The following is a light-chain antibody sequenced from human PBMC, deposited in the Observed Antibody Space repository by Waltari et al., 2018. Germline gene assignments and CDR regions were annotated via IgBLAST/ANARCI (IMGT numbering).Light chain of an antibody. CDR1: QSISSN. J-gene: IGKJ2*01. CDR2: GAS. Sequence: EIVMTQSPATLSVSPGERAPLSCKASQSISSNLAWYLQKPGQAPRLLIYGASTRATGISARFSGSGSGTEFTLTISSLQSEDFAVYYCQQYNNWAPFTFGQGTKLEIK. CDR3: QQYNNWAPFT. V-gene: IGKV3-15*01.